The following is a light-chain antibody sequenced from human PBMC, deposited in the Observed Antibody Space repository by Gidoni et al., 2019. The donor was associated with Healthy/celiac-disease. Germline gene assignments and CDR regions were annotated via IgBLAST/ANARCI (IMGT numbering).Light chain of an antibody. V-gene: IGKV3-11*01. J-gene: IGKJ2*02. CDR2: DAY. Sequence: EIVLTQFPATPSLSPGERATLSCRAGQSVSSYIAWYQQKPGQAPRLVIYDAYNRATGIPARFSGSGSGTDFTLTISSLEPEGFAVYYCQQRSNWPGTFXQXTKLEIK. CDR1: QSVSSY. CDR3: QQRSNWPGT.